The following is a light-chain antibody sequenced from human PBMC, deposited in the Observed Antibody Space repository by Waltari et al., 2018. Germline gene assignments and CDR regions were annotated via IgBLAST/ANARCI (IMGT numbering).Light chain of an antibody. J-gene: IGLJ3*02. CDR1: TGSIVTTY. CDR2: EDN. Sequence: FLLTQPHSVSESPGQTVIISCTRSTGSIVTTYLQWYQQRPGSAPTLVIYEDNKRPSGVPDRFSASIDSSSNSASLSISGLRSEDEADYYCQSYDTINWVFGGGTRLTVL. V-gene: IGLV6-57*03. CDR3: QSYDTINWV.